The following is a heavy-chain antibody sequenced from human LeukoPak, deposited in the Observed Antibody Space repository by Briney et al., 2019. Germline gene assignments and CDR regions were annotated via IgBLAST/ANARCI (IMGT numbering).Heavy chain of an antibody. CDR2: IYYSGST. Sequence: PSETLSLTCTVSGGSIRSYYWSWIRQPPGKGLEWIGYIYYSGSTNYNPSLKSRVTISVDTSKNQFSLKRSSVTAADTAVYYCARDRSGDYVADYWGQGTLVTVSS. CDR3: ARDRSGDYVADY. CDR1: GGSIRSYY. J-gene: IGHJ4*02. V-gene: IGHV4-59*01. D-gene: IGHD4-17*01.